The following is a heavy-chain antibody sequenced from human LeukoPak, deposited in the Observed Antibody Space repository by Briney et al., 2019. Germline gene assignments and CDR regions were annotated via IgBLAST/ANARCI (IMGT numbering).Heavy chain of an antibody. CDR3: ARVVVNGGDYFDY. Sequence: GASVKVSCKASGGTFISYAISWVRQAPGQGLEWMGWINPNSGGTNYAQKFQGRVTMTRDTSISTAYMELSRLRSDDTAVYYCARVVVNGGDYFDYWGQGTLVTVSS. CDR2: INPNSGGT. V-gene: IGHV1-2*02. CDR1: GGTFISYA. J-gene: IGHJ4*02. D-gene: IGHD2-15*01.